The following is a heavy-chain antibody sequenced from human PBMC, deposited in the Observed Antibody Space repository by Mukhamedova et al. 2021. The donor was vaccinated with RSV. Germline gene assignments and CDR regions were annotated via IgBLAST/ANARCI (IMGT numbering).Heavy chain of an antibody. CDR3: IRSLADDAFDI. Sequence: VRQTPGKGLVWVSRINSDGRSTNYAGSVKGRFTISRDNAKSTLYLQMNSLRAEDTAVYYCIRSLADDAFDIWGQGTMVTVSS. J-gene: IGHJ3*02. D-gene: IGHD1-1*01. V-gene: IGHV3-74*01. CDR2: INSDGRST.